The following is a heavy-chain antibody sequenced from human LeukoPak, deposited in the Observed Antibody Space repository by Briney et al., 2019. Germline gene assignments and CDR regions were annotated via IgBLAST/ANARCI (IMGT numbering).Heavy chain of an antibody. CDR1: GFTVSSDS. V-gene: IGHV3-53*01. CDR3: ARGGHNYGYIY. D-gene: IGHD5-18*01. Sequence: GGSLRLSCTVSGFTVSSDSMSWVRQAPGKGLEWVSFIYSGGSTHYSDSVKGRFTISRDNSKNTLYLQMNSLRAEDTAVYYCARGGHNYGYIYWGQGTLVTVSS. CDR2: IYSGGST. J-gene: IGHJ4*02.